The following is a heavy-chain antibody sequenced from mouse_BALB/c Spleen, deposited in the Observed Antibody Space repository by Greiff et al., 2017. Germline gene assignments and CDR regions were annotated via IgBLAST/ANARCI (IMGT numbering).Heavy chain of an antibody. V-gene: IGHV7-3*02. CDR2: IRNKANGYTT. D-gene: IGHD2-4*01. Sequence: EVQGVESGGGLVQPGGSLRLSCATSGFTFTDYYMSWVRQPPGKALEWLGFIRNKANGYTTEYSASVKGRFTISRDNSQSILYLQMNTLRAEDSATYYCARGPIYYDYDAWFAYWGQGTLVTVSA. CDR1: GFTFTDYY. J-gene: IGHJ3*01. CDR3: ARGPIYYDYDAWFAY.